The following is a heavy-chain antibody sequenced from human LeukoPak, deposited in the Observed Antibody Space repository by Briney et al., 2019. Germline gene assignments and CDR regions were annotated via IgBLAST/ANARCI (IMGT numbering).Heavy chain of an antibody. V-gene: IGHV3-7*01. Sequence: PGGSLRLSCAASGFTFSSHWMSWVRQAPGKGLEWVADIKEDDSEKYYVDSVKGRFTISRDNAKNSLYLQMNSLRAEDTAVYYCARDGRYCSSTSCYGLRGAFDIWGQGTMVTVSS. J-gene: IGHJ3*02. CDR1: GFTFSSHW. CDR2: IKEDDSEK. D-gene: IGHD2-2*01. CDR3: ARDGRYCSSTSCYGLRGAFDI.